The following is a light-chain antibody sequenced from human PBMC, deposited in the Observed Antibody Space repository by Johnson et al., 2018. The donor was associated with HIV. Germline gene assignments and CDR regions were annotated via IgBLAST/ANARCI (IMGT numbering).Light chain of an antibody. V-gene: IGLV1-51*01. CDR2: DNN. CDR1: SSNIGNNY. Sequence: QSVLTQPPSVSAAPGQKVTISCSGSSSNIGNNYVSWYQQLPGTAPKLLLYDNNKRPSGIPDRFSGSKSGTSATLATTGLQTGDEADYYCGTWDSSLSAYVFGTGTKVTVL. CDR3: GTWDSSLSAYV. J-gene: IGLJ1*01.